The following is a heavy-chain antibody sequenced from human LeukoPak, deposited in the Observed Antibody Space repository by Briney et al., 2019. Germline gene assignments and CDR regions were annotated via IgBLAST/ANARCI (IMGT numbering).Heavy chain of an antibody. CDR1: GFTVSSNY. CDR2: ISSSSSYI. V-gene: IGHV3-21*01. D-gene: IGHD3-22*01. Sequence: PGGSLRLSCAASGFTVSSNYMSWVRQAPGKGLEWVSSISSSSSYIYYADSVKGRFTISRDNAKNSLYLQMNSLRAEDTAVYYCARGTDYYDSSGYPNWFDPWGQGTLVTVSS. J-gene: IGHJ5*02. CDR3: ARGTDYYDSSGYPNWFDP.